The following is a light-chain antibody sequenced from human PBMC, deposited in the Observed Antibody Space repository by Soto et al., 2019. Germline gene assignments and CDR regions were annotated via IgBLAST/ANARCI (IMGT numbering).Light chain of an antibody. Sequence: DIQMTQSPSTLSASVGDRVTITCRASQSISSWLAWYQQKPGKAPKLLIYKASSLESGVPSRFIGRGSGTEFTLTISSMQPDDFATYYCQQYNSDPQWTFGQGTKVEIK. CDR3: QQYNSDPQWT. J-gene: IGKJ1*01. CDR2: KAS. CDR1: QSISSW. V-gene: IGKV1-5*03.